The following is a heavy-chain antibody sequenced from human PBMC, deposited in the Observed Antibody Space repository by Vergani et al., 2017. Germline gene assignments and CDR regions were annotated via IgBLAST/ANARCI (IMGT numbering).Heavy chain of an antibody. Sequence: EVQLVESGGGLVQPGGSLRLSCAASGFTFTKYWMSWVRPAPGQGREWVANIKQDGSEKYYVDSVKGRFTISRDNAKGSVYLQMNSLRAEDTAVYYCARHPGYYFDYWGQGFLVTVSS. CDR3: ARHPGYYFDY. D-gene: IGHD6-13*01. V-gene: IGHV3-7*01. CDR1: GFTFTKYW. J-gene: IGHJ4*02. CDR2: IKQDGSEK.